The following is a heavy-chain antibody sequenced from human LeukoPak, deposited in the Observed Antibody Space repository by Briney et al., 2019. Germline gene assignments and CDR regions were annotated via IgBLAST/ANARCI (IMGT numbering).Heavy chain of an antibody. CDR3: ARDLTMRDGYIDYGMDV. J-gene: IGHJ6*02. D-gene: IGHD5-24*01. Sequence: QPGGSLRLSCAASGFTFNTYSMNLFRQAPGKGLEWISYIDSSSSGIYYADSVKGRFTISRDNAKNSLHLQMNSLRAEDTAVYYCARDLTMRDGYIDYGMDVWGQGTTVTVSS. CDR2: IDSSSSGI. CDR1: GFTFNTYS. V-gene: IGHV3-48*04.